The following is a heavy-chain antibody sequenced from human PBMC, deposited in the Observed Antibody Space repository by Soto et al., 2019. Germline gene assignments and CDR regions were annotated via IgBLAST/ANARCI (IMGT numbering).Heavy chain of an antibody. J-gene: IGHJ4*03. D-gene: IGHD7-27*01. Sequence: PETLCLTCTVSGDSMSTYYWNWIRQSAEKRLEWIGRISATGTTTYIPSLKRRITLSVDTSKKEFSLNLQFVTAADTAVYFCASDQSGAPAFWGPGTLVPVSS. V-gene: IGHV4-4*07. CDR1: GDSMSTYY. CDR3: ASDQSGAPAF. CDR2: ISATGTT.